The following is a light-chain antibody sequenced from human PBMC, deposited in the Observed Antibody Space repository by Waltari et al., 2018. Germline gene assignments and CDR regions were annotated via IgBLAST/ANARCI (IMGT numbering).Light chain of an antibody. CDR3: NSRDSSGNHLV. J-gene: IGLJ1*01. V-gene: IGLV3-19*01. Sequence: SSELTQDPAVSVALGQTVRITCQGDSLRSYYASWYQQKPGQAPVFGIYGKNNRPSGIPDRFSGSSSGDTVTLTITGAQAEDEADYYCNSRDSSGNHLVFGPGTKVTVL. CDR2: GKN. CDR1: SLRSYY.